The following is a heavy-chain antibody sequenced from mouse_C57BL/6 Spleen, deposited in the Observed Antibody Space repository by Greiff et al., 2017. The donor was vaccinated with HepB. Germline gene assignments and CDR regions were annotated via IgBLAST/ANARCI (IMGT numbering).Heavy chain of an antibody. CDR2: IDPSDSYT. V-gene: IGHV1-59*01. D-gene: IGHD2-4*01. CDR1: GYTFTSYW. J-gene: IGHJ4*01. Sequence: QVQLKQPGAELVRPGTSVKLSCKASGYTFTSYWMHWVKQRPGQGLEWIGVIDPSDSYTNYNQKFKGKATLTVDTSSSTAYMQLSSLTSEDSAVYYCARKEYDYDLYAMDYWGQGTSVTVSS. CDR3: ARKEYDYDLYAMDY.